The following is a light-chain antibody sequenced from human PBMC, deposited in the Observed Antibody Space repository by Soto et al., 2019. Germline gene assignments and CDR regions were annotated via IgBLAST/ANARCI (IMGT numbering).Light chain of an antibody. CDR3: QQYNNWPPT. Sequence: EIVMTQSPATLSVSPGERATLSCRASQSVSGNLAWYQQKPGQAPRLLIYGASTRPTGIPARFSGSGSGTDITLTISSLQSEDFAVYYCQQYNNWPPTFGQGTRLEIK. V-gene: IGKV3-15*01. CDR2: GAS. CDR1: QSVSGN. J-gene: IGKJ5*01.